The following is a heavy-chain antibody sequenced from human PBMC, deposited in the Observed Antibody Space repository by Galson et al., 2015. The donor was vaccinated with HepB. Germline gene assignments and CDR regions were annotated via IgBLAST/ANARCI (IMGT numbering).Heavy chain of an antibody. Sequence: LRLSCAASGFAFSSYTMSWVRQAPGKGLEWIGSIYYSGTSYYNPSLKSRVTKSIDASKNQFFLKLSSVTATDTAMYYYARGSNWNYDYWGQGTLVTVSS. D-gene: IGHD1-7*01. CDR3: ARGSNWNYDY. CDR2: IYYSGTS. V-gene: IGHV4-38-2*01. J-gene: IGHJ4*02. CDR1: GFAFSSYT.